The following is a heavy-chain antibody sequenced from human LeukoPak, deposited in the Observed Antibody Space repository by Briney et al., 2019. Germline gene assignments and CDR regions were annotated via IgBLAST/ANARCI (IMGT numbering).Heavy chain of an antibody. Sequence: SETLSLTCTVSGGSISSYYWSWIRQPPGKGLEWIGYIYYSGSTNYNPSLKSRVTISVDTSKNQFSLKLSSVTAADTAVYYRARGTQYYYDSSGYYVAWGQGTLVTVSS. CDR2: IYYSGST. J-gene: IGHJ5*02. V-gene: IGHV4-59*01. CDR3: ARGTQYYYDSSGYYVA. D-gene: IGHD3-22*01. CDR1: GGSISSYY.